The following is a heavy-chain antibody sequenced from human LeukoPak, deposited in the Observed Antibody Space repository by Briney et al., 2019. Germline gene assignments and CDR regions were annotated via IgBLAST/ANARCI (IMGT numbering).Heavy chain of an antibody. V-gene: IGHV1-24*01. J-gene: IGHJ1*01. CDR1: GYTLTELS. CDR3: ATQQLVRFVLRFQH. Sequence: SVKVSCKVSGYTLTELSMHWVRQAPGKGLEWMGRFDPEDGETIYAQKFRGRVTMTEDTSTNTAYMELSSLRSEDTAVYYCATQQLVRFVLRFQHWGQGTLVTVSS. CDR2: FDPEDGET. D-gene: IGHD6-13*01.